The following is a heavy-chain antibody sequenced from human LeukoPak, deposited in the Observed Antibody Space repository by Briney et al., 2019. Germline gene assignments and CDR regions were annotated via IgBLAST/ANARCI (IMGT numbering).Heavy chain of an antibody. CDR1: GFTFSDYA. V-gene: IGHV3-23*01. Sequence: GGSLRLSCAASGFTFSDYAMSWVRRAPGKGLEWVSVIVGSGGTTYYADSVKGRFTISRDNSKNTLYLQMNSLRAEDTAVYYCAKDLAAADPDAFDIWGQGTMVTVSS. CDR3: AKDLAAADPDAFDI. J-gene: IGHJ3*02. D-gene: IGHD6-13*01. CDR2: IVGSGGTT.